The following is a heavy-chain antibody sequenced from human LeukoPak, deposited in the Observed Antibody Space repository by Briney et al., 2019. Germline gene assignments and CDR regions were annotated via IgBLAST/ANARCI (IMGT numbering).Heavy chain of an antibody. CDR2: ISGGGGST. CDR3: AKDRGGTWYSSSWIFDY. Sequence: PGGSLRLSCAASGFTFSSYAMSWVRQAPGKGLEWVSAISGGGGSTYYADSVKGRFTISRDNSKNTLYLQMNSLRAEDTAVYYCAKDRGGTWYSSSWIFDYWGQGTLVTVSS. J-gene: IGHJ4*02. V-gene: IGHV3-23*01. D-gene: IGHD6-13*01. CDR1: GFTFSSYA.